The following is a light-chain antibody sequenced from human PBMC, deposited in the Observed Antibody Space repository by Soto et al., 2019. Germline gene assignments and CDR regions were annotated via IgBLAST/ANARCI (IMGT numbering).Light chain of an antibody. J-gene: IGLJ3*02. CDR1: SNDVGLYNF. Sequence: QLVLTQPPSASGSLGQSVTISCTGTSNDVGLYNFVSWYQQHPGKAPKLTIYDVTKRPSGVPDRFSGSKSGNTASLTVSGLQAEDEANYYCSSYAGFNQVVFGGGTKLTVL. CDR2: DVT. CDR3: SSYAGFNQVV. V-gene: IGLV2-8*01.